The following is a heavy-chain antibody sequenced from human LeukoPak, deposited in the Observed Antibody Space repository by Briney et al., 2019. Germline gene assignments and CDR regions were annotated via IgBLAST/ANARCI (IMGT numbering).Heavy chain of an antibody. Sequence: KSSETLSLTCTVSGGYISSYSWSWIRQPPGKGLEWIGYMYSRGSTNDNPSLKCRVTISRDTSKNQLSLRVTSVTAADTAMYYCARHYLYGDPPAFDIWGQGTMVTVSS. V-gene: IGHV4-59*08. CDR1: GGYISSYS. CDR2: MYSRGST. CDR3: ARHYLYGDPPAFDI. J-gene: IGHJ3*02. D-gene: IGHD4-17*01.